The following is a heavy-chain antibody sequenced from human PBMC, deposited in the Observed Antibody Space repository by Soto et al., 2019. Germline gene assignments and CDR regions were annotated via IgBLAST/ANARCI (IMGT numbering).Heavy chain of an antibody. D-gene: IGHD6-19*01. CDR3: AKARDQQWVRLPFDY. V-gene: IGHV3-23*01. J-gene: IGHJ4*02. CDR2: FSATSENT. CDR1: GFFFSSYT. Sequence: EVQLLESGGGLVQPGGSLRLSCVGSGFFFSSYTMTWVRQAPVKGLAWVSSFSATSENTYYADSVRGRFTISRDNSQNTLFLQMNSLTAEDTAMYYCAKARDQQWVRLPFDYWGQGILVIVSS.